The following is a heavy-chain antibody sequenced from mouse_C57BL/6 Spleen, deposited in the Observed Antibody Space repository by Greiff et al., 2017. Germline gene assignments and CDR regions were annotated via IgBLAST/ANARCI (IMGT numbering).Heavy chain of an antibody. D-gene: IGHD2-4*01. CDR1: GFTFSSYA. CDR2: ISDGGSYT. V-gene: IGHV5-4*01. J-gene: IGHJ3*01. Sequence: EVKVVESGGGLVKPGGSLKLSCAASGFTFSSYAMSWVRQTPEKRLEWVATISDGGSYTYYPDNVKGRFTISRDNAKNNLYLQMSHLKSEDAAMYYCARDGGDYDGFAYWGQGTLVTVSA. CDR3: ARDGGDYDGFAY.